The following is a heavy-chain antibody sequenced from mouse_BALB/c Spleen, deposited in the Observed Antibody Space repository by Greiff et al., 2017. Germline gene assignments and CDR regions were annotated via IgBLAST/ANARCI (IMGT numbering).Heavy chain of an antibody. V-gene: IGHV5-6*01. CDR2: ISSGGSYT. J-gene: IGHJ2*01. CDR3: ASQLGLYFDY. CDR1: GFTFSSYG. Sequence: EVKVVESGGDLVKPGGSLKLSCAASGFTFSSYGMSWVRQTPDKRLEWVATISSGGSYTYYPDSVKGRFTISRDNAKNTLYLQMSSLKSEDTAMYYCASQLGLYFDYWGQGTTLTVSS. D-gene: IGHD4-1*01.